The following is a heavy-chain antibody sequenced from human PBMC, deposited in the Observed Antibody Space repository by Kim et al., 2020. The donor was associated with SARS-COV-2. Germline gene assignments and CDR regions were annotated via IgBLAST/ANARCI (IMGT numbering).Heavy chain of an antibody. CDR2: IYYSGST. V-gene: IGHV4-59*01. CDR3: SSMAASSSSALDY. J-gene: IGHJ4*02. D-gene: IGHD6-6*01. Sequence: SETLSLTCTVSGGSISSYYWSWIRQPPGKGLEWIEYIYYSGSTNYNPSLKSRVTISVDTSKNQFSLKLSSVTAADTAVYSCSSMAASSSSALDYLCQGTL. CDR1: GGSISSYY.